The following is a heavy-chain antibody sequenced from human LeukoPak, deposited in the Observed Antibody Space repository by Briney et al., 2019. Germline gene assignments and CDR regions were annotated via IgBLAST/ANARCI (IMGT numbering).Heavy chain of an antibody. Sequence: AASVKVSCKASGHTFTGYYMHWVRQAPGQGLEWMGIINPSGGSTSYAQKFQGRVTMTRDMSTSTVYMELSSLRSEDTAVYYCARVPYYYDSSDHWFDPWGQGTLVTVSS. CDR3: ARVPYYYDSSDHWFDP. J-gene: IGHJ5*02. CDR2: INPSGGST. V-gene: IGHV1-46*01. D-gene: IGHD3-22*01. CDR1: GHTFTGYY.